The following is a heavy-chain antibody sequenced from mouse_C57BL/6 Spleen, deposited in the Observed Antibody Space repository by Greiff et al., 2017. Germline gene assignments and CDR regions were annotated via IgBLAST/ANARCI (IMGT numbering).Heavy chain of an antibody. CDR2: ISYSGST. CDR1: GYSITSGYD. CDR3: ARDYYGSSYGYFDV. D-gene: IGHD1-1*01. Sequence: VQLQQSGPGMVKPSQSLSLTCTVTGYSITSGYDWHWIRPFPGNKLEWMGYISYSGSTNYNPSLKSRISITHDTSKNHFFLKLNSVTTEDTATYYCARDYYGSSYGYFDVWGTGTTVTVSS. V-gene: IGHV3-1*01. J-gene: IGHJ1*03.